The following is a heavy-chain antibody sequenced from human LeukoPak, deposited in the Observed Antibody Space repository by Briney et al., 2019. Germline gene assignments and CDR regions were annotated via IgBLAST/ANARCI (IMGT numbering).Heavy chain of an antibody. J-gene: IGHJ4*02. CDR2: ISAYNGNT. Sequence: ASVKVSCKASGYTFTSYGISWVRQAPGQGLERMGWISAYNGNTNYAQKLQGRVTMTTDTSTSTAYMELRSLRSDDTAVYYCARDAYYYDSSGYQPFDYWGQGTLVTVSS. CDR3: ARDAYYYDSSGYQPFDY. V-gene: IGHV1-18*01. D-gene: IGHD3-22*01. CDR1: GYTFTSYG.